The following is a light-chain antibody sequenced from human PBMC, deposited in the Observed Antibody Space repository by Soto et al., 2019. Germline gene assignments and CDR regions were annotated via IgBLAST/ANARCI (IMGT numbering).Light chain of an antibody. CDR1: TSNIGSNT. CDR2: TNY. J-gene: IGLJ3*02. V-gene: IGLV1-44*01. CDR3: ATWDDSLNAWV. Sequence: QSVLTQPPSASGTPGQRVTISCSGSTSNIGSNTVNWYQQLPGTAPKLLIYTNYLRPSGVPDRFSGSKSGTSASLAISGLQSEDVADYFCATWDDSLNAWVFGGGTKLTVL.